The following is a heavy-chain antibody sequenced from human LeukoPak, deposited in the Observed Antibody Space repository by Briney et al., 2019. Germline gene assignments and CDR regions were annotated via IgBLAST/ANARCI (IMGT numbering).Heavy chain of an antibody. J-gene: IGHJ6*02. CDR3: ARGSGDLLPITFGGAFVSGMDV. D-gene: IGHD3-16*02. V-gene: IGHV3-7*01. CDR2: IKQDDRER. Sequence: GGSVRVSCTTSAYTFKNFWFTWVRQAPGKGLEWVGNIKQDDRERKFVGYFKGRFFFTRDNATNSLFLQVKSLRSDDAAVYYCARGSGDLLPITFGGAFVSGMDVWGQGTTVTVSS. CDR1: AYTFKNFW.